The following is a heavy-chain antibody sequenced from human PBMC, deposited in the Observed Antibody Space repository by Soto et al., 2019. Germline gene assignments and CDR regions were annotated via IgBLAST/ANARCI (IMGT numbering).Heavy chain of an antibody. J-gene: IGHJ6*02. Sequence: GASVKVSCKASGYTFTGYYMHWVRQAPGQGLEWMGWINPNSGGTNYAQKFQGWVTMTRDTSISTAYMELSRLRSDDTAVYYCARAQAGLPFYGMDVWGQGXTVTVSS. CDR1: GYTFTGYY. CDR3: ARAQAGLPFYGMDV. V-gene: IGHV1-2*04. CDR2: INPNSGGT. D-gene: IGHD3-16*01.